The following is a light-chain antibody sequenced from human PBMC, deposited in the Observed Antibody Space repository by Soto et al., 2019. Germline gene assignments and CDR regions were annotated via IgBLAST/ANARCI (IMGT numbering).Light chain of an antibody. J-gene: IGKJ1*01. V-gene: IGKV3-15*01. CDR3: QQYNNWPPGT. Sequence: EIVMTRSPATLSVSPGERATLSCRASQSVSSNLAWYQQKPGQAPRLLIYGAPTRATGIPARFSGSGSGTEFTLTISSLQSEDFAVYYCQQYNNWPPGTFGQGTKVEIK. CDR1: QSVSSN. CDR2: GAP.